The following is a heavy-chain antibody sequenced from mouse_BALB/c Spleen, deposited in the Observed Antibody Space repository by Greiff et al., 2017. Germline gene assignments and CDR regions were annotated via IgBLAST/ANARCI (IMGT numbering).Heavy chain of an antibody. CDR1: GYNFTNYY. CDR2: INPGNGGT. D-gene: IGHD1-1*01. V-gene: IGHV1S81*02. Sequence: VQLQESGAELVKPGASVKLSCKASGYNFTNYYMYWVKQRPGQGLEWIGEINPGNGGTNFNAKFKSKATLTVDKSSSTAYMQLSSLTSEDSAVYSCTSFCYYSSTYWNFDVWGAGTTVTVSS. J-gene: IGHJ1*01. CDR3: TSFCYYSSTYWNFDV.